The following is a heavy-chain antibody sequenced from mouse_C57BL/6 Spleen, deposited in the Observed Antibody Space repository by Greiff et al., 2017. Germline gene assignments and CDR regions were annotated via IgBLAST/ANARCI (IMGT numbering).Heavy chain of an antibody. CDR1: GFTFSDYG. CDR3: ARVLRIWYFDV. CDR2: ISSGSSTI. J-gene: IGHJ1*03. Sequence: EVHLVESGGGLVKPGGSLKLSCAASGFTFSDYGMHWVRQAPEKGLEWVAYISSGSSTIYYADTVKGRFTISRDNANNTLFLQMNSLRTEDTAMYYCARVLRIWYFDVWGTGTTVTVSS. V-gene: IGHV5-17*01.